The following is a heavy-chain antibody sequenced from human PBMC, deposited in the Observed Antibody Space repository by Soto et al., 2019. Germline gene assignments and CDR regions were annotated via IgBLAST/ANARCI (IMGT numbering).Heavy chain of an antibody. CDR3: ARWWAYGIDY. CDR1: GFTFSSYS. J-gene: IGHJ4*02. D-gene: IGHD2-15*01. Sequence: GGSLRLCCAASGFTFSSYSMNWVRQAPGKGLEWVSSIRSSSSYIYYADSVKGRFTISRDNAKNSLYLQMNSLRAEDTAVYYCARWWAYGIDYWCQGTLVTVFS. CDR2: IRSSSSYI. V-gene: IGHV3-21*01.